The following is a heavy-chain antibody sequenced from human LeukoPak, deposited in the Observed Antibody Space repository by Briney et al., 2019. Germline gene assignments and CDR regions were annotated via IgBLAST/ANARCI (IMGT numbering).Heavy chain of an antibody. CDR1: GGTFSSYA. D-gene: IGHD3-22*01. CDR2: IIPIFGTA. CDR3: ARGVVVDYYYYYMDV. Sequence: SVKVSCKASGGTFSSYAISWVRQAPGQGLEWMGGIIPIFGTANYAQKFQGRVTVTTDESTSTAYMELSSLRSEDTAVYYCARGVVVDYYYYYMDVWGKGTTVTVSS. J-gene: IGHJ6*03. V-gene: IGHV1-69*05.